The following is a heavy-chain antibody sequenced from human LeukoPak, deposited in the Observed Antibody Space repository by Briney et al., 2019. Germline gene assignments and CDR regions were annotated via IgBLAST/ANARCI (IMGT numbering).Heavy chain of an antibody. D-gene: IGHD3-10*01. CDR1: GFSLSTSGVC. V-gene: IGHV2-5*02. Sequence: SGPTLVNPTQTLTLTCTFSGFSLSTSGVCVGWIRQPPGKALEWLALIYWDDAKRYSPSLKSRLTITKDTSKNQVVLTMTNMDPVDTATYYCAQFGESDAFDIWGQGTMVTVSS. J-gene: IGHJ3*02. CDR2: IYWDDAK. CDR3: AQFGESDAFDI.